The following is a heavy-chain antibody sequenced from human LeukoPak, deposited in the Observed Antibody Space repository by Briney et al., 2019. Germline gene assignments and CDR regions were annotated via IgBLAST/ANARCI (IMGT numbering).Heavy chain of an antibody. D-gene: IGHD6-19*01. J-gene: IGHJ4*02. CDR3: ARDWPYSSGGRGVGY. CDR1: GFTFSSYS. V-gene: IGHV3-21*01. CDR2: ISSSSSYI. Sequence: KPGGSLRLSCAASGFTFSSYSMNWVRQAPGKGLEWVSSISSSSSYIYYADSVKGRFTISRDNAKNSLYLQMNSLRAEDTAVYYCARDWPYSSGGRGVGYWGQGTLVTVSS.